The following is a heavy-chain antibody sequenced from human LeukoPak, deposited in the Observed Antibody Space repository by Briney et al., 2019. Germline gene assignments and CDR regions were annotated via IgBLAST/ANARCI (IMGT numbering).Heavy chain of an antibody. CDR1: GGSFSGYY. CDR3: ARFEHFDAFDI. J-gene: IGHJ3*02. V-gene: IGHV4-34*01. D-gene: IGHD3-3*02. CDR2: INHSGST. Sequence: PSETLSLTCAVYGGSFSGYYWSWIRQPPGKGLEWIGEINHSGSTNYNPSLKSRLTISVDTSKNQFSLKLSSVTAADTAVYYCARFEHFDAFDIWGQGTMVTVSS.